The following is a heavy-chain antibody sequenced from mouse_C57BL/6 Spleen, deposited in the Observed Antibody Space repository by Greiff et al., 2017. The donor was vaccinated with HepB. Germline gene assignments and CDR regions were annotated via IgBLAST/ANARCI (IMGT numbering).Heavy chain of an antibody. Sequence: DVMLVESEGGLVQPGSSMKLSCTASGFTFSDYYMAWVRQVPEKGLEWVANINYDGSSTYYLDSLKSRFIISRDNAKNILYLQMSSLKSEDTATYYCARPYDGYYVFAYWGQGTLVTVSA. CDR1: GFTFSDYY. V-gene: IGHV5-16*01. D-gene: IGHD2-3*01. CDR3: ARPYDGYYVFAY. CDR2: INYDGSST. J-gene: IGHJ3*01.